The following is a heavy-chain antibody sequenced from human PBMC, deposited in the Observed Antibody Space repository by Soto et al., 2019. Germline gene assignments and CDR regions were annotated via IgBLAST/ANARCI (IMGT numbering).Heavy chain of an antibody. J-gene: IGHJ4*02. V-gene: IGHV3-33*01. CDR2: IGCEGTNK. CDR1: DFAFSNDG. D-gene: IGHD2-15*01. Sequence: QVHLVESGGGVVQPGGSLRLSCVASDFAFSNDGMHWVSQAPGKGLEWVALIGCEGTNKYYGGSVKGRFTVSRDNSKKAVYLQMNSMRADDTGGYYCVRGGSCRGGSCYPNLDFDGDYEGFDYGGKGTLFTFSS. CDR3: VRGGSCRGGSCYPNLDFDGDYEGFDY.